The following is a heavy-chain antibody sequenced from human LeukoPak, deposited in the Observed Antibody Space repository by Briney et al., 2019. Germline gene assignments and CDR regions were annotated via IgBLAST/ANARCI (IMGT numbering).Heavy chain of an antibody. CDR3: TKTAPAAIYWFDP. J-gene: IGHJ5*02. Sequence: PGGFLRLSCAASGFPFSTYAMTWVRQAPGKGLEWVLAISGSGGSTCYADSVKGRFTISRDNSKNTLYLQMNSLRAEDTAVYYCTKTAPAAIYWFDPWGQGTLVTVSS. D-gene: IGHD2-2*02. CDR1: GFPFSTYA. V-gene: IGHV3-23*01. CDR2: ISGSGGST.